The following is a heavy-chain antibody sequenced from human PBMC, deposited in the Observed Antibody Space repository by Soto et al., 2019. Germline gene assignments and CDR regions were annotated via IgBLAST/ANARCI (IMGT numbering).Heavy chain of an antibody. D-gene: IGHD2-21*02. Sequence: QVPLVQSGAEVKKPGASVKVSCKASGYTFTGYYMHWVRQAPGQGLEWMGWINPNSGGTNYAQKFQGWVTMTRDTSISTAYMELSRLRSDDTAVYYCARAYCGGDCSLYYFDYWGQGTLVTVSS. CDR1: GYTFTGYY. CDR3: ARAYCGGDCSLYYFDY. CDR2: INPNSGGT. V-gene: IGHV1-2*04. J-gene: IGHJ4*02.